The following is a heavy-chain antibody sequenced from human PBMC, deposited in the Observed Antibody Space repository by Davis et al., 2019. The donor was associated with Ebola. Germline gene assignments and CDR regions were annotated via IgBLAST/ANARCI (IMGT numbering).Heavy chain of an antibody. V-gene: IGHV1-8*01. CDR1: GYTFTSYD. D-gene: IGHD1-26*01. CDR2: MNPNSGNT. Sequence: ASVKVFCKASGYTFTSYDINWVRQATGQGLEWMGWMNPNSGNTGYAQKFQGRITMTRNISISTAYMELNSLTSEDTAVYYCARRVGARSGFDYWGQGTLVTVSS. J-gene: IGHJ4*02. CDR3: ARRVGARSGFDY.